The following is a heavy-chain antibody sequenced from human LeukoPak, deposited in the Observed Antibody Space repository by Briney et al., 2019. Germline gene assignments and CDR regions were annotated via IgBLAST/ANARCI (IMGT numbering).Heavy chain of an antibody. CDR3: ARSRRWVDY. D-gene: IGHD1-26*01. Sequence: ASVKVSCKASGYTFTSYAMHWVRQAPGQRLEWMGWINGGIGNTKYSPKFQGRVTIIRDTSASTAYMELSSLRSEDTAVYYCARSRRWVDYWGQGTLVTVSS. CDR1: GYTFTSYA. J-gene: IGHJ4*02. V-gene: IGHV1-3*01. CDR2: INGGIGNT.